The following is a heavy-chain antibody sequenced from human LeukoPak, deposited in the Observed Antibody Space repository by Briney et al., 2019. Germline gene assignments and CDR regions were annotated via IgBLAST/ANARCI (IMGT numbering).Heavy chain of an antibody. CDR2: INGGGGST. J-gene: IGHJ4*02. CDR3: VKDGRRSPPC. D-gene: IGHD2-15*01. CDR1: GFTFSNYV. Sequence: GGSLRLSCAASGFTFSNYVMSWVHQAPGKGPEWVSGINGGGGSTFYAESVTGRFTISRDNSKNTLFLQMNTLRAEDTAVYYCVKDGRRSPPCWGQGTLVTVSS. V-gene: IGHV3-23*01.